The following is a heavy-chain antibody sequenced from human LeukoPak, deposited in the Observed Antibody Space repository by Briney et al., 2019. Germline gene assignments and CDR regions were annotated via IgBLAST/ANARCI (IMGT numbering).Heavy chain of an antibody. CDR1: GGTFSSYG. CDR2: ISAYNGNT. CDR3: ARVLRRTPITWFDP. Sequence: ASVKVSCKASGGTFSSYGISWVRQAPGQGLEWMGWISAYNGNTNYAQKLQGRVTMTTDTSTSTAYMELRSLRSDDTAVYYCARVLRRTPITWFDPWGQGTLVTVSS. D-gene: IGHD1-26*01. V-gene: IGHV1-18*01. J-gene: IGHJ5*02.